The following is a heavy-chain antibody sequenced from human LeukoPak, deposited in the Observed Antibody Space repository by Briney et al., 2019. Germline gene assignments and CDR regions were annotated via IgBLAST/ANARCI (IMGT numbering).Heavy chain of an antibody. J-gene: IGHJ6*04. Sequence: GGSLRLSCAASGFTFSSYSMNWVRQAPGKGLEWVSSISSSSSYIHYADSVKGRFTISRDNAKNSLYLQMNSLRAEDTAVYYCASSGDRSDYYYGMDVWGKGTTVTVSS. D-gene: IGHD6-19*01. CDR3: ASSGDRSDYYYGMDV. V-gene: IGHV3-21*01. CDR2: ISSSSSYI. CDR1: GFTFSSYS.